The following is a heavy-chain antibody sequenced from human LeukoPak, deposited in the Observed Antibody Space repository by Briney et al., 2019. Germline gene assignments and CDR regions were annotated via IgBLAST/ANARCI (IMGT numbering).Heavy chain of an antibody. J-gene: IGHJ4*02. D-gene: IGHD2-2*01. Sequence: PSETLSLTCTVSGGSISSYYWSWIRQPPGKGLEWIGYIYYSGSTNYNPSLKSRVTISVDTSKNQFSLKLSSVTAADTAVYYCARNYAPDILGYWGQGTLVTVSS. CDR2: IYYSGST. CDR3: ARNYAPDILGY. CDR1: GGSISSYY. V-gene: IGHV4-59*01.